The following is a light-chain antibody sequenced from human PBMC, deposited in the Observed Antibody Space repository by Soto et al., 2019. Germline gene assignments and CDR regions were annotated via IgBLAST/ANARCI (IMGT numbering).Light chain of an antibody. CDR1: SSDVGGYNY. CDR2: EVS. J-gene: IGLJ3*02. V-gene: IGLV2-14*01. Sequence: QSALTQPASVSGSPGQSITICCTGTSSDVGGYNYVSWYQQYPGKAPKLMIYEVSNRPSGVSNRFSGSKSGNTASLTISGLQAEDEADYYCSSFTSTHTGVFGGGTKLTVL. CDR3: SSFTSTHTGV.